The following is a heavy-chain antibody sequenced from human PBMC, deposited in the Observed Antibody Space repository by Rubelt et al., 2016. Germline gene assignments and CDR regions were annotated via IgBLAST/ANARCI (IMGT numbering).Heavy chain of an antibody. J-gene: IGHJ4*02. CDR1: GFTFSSYA. CDR3: AKDSSSWYCFDC. D-gene: IGHD6-13*01. CDR2: ISNNGGST. Sequence: GGSLRLSCSASGFTFSSYAMHWVRQAPGKGLEYVSAISNNGGSTYYADSVKGRFTISRDNSKNTLYLQMSSLRPEDTAVYYCAKDSSSWYCFDCWGQGTLVTISS. V-gene: IGHV3-64D*06.